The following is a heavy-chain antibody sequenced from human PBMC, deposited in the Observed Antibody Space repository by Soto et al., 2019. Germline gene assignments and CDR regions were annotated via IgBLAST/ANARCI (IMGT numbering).Heavy chain of an antibody. J-gene: IGHJ6*02. CDR3: AGVSGAFSDIVVVPSAIHYSPGITV. CDR1: GGSMRSYY. Sequence: PSVTLSLTCTISGGSMRSYYRIWIWQPPGKGLEWIGYIYYSGSTNYNPSLKSRVTISVDTSKNQFSLKVSSVTAADTAIYYCAGVSGAFSDIVVVPSAIHYSPGITVWRYRTTV. CDR2: IYYSGST. V-gene: IGHV4-59*08. D-gene: IGHD2-2*02.